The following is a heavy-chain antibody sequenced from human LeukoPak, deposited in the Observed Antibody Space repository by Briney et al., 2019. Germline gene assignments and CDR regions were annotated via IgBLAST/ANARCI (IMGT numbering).Heavy chain of an antibody. CDR1: GFTFSSCG. CDR3: ASRQHLGHSSGWYRGAFDI. CDR2: IRYDGSNK. Sequence: GGSLRLSCAASGFTFSSCGMHWVRQAPGKGLEWVAFIRYDGSNKYYADSVKGRFTISRDNSKNTLYLQMNSLRAEDTAVYYCASRQHLGHSSGWYRGAFDIWGQGTMVTVSS. D-gene: IGHD6-19*01. V-gene: IGHV3-30*02. J-gene: IGHJ3*02.